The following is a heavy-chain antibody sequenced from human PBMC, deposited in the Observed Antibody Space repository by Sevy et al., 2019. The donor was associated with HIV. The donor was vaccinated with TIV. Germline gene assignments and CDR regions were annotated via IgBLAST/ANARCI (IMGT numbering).Heavy chain of an antibody. V-gene: IGHV3-7*01. Sequence: GGSLRLSCVASGFSLNTYWMLWVRQAPGKGLEWVANINQDASVKYYTDSVKGRCTISRGNARNLVSLQMNILRVEDTALYYCVRAIATVDSFWGQGTLVTVSS. J-gene: IGHJ4*02. CDR2: INQDASVK. CDR3: VRAIATVDSF. D-gene: IGHD6-13*01. CDR1: GFSLNTYW.